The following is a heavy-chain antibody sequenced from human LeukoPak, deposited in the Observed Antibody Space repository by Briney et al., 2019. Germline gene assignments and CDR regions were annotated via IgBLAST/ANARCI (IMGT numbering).Heavy chain of an antibody. Sequence: GGSLRLSCAASGFTFSSYSMNWVRQAPGKGLEWVSSISSSSSYVYYADSVEGRFTISRDNAKNSLYLQMNSLRAEDTAVYYCAREGEDRYDYWGQGTLVTVSS. V-gene: IGHV3-21*01. CDR3: AREGEDRYDY. D-gene: IGHD2-15*01. CDR2: ISSSSSYV. J-gene: IGHJ4*02. CDR1: GFTFSSYS.